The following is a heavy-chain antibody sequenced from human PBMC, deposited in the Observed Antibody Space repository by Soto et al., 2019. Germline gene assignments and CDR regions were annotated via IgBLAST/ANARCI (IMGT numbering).Heavy chain of an antibody. CDR1: GSSINTYY. D-gene: IGHD5-12*01. Sequence: QVQLQESGPGLVEPSETLSLSCTVSGSSINTYYWCWIRQPPGKGLECVGYFYYSGSTIYNPSLRGRVTTSVDTSKNQFSRNLNSVIAADTAVYYCARGNADLECGSWGQATLVVVSS. CDR2: FYYSGST. J-gene: IGHJ5*02. V-gene: IGHV4-59*13. CDR3: ARGNADLECGS.